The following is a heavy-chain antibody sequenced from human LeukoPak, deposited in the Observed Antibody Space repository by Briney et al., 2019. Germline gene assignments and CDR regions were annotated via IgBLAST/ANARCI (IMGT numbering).Heavy chain of an antibody. CDR1: GFTFSSHW. Sequence: PGGSLRLSCTASGFTFSSHWMTWVRQPPGKGLEWVANIKEDGSVKYYVDSVKGRFTMSRDNTNNALYLQMNSLRDDDTGVDFCARDSTWLLDYWGQGPLITVSS. CDR3: ARDSTWLLDY. CDR2: IKEDGSVK. J-gene: IGHJ4*02. D-gene: IGHD6-19*01. V-gene: IGHV3-7*03.